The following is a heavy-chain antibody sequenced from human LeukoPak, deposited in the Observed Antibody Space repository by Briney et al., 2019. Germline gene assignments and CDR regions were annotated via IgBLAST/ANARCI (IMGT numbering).Heavy chain of an antibody. Sequence: SVKVSCKASGGTFSSYAISWVRQAPGQGLEWMGGIIPIFGTANYAQKFQGRVTITADESTSTAYMELSSLRSEDTAVYYCATVGPVAGGAFDIWGQGTMVTVSS. CDR3: ATVGPVAGGAFDI. CDR1: GGTFSSYA. V-gene: IGHV1-69*13. J-gene: IGHJ3*02. CDR2: IIPIFGTA. D-gene: IGHD2-15*01.